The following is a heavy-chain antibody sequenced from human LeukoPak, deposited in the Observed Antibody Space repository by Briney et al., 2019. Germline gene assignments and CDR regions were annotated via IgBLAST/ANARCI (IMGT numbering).Heavy chain of an antibody. J-gene: IGHJ4*02. CDR3: LRDLTYGGISSPDC. CDR1: GYTFTDYY. D-gene: IGHD4/OR15-4a*01. Sequence: ASVKVSCKASGYTFTDYYMHWVRQAPGQGLEWMGWINPNNGGTTYAQKFQGRVTMTRDTPISTAYMELGSLTSDDTAMYFCLRDLTYGGISSPDCWGQGSLVTVSS. V-gene: IGHV1-2*02. CDR2: INPNNGGT.